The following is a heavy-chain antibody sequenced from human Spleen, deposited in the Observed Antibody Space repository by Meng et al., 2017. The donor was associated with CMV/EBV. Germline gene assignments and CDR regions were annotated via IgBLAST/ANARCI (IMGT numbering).Heavy chain of an antibody. CDR2: ISSSGSTI. CDR3: ASSPTALYYYYGMDV. V-gene: IGHV3-48*03. Sequence: GESLKISCAASGFTFSSYEMNWVRQAPGKGLEWVSYISSSGSTIYYADSVKGRFTISRDNAKNSLYLQMNSLRAEDTAVYYCASSPTALYYYYGMDVWGQGTTVTVSS. D-gene: IGHD1-26*01. J-gene: IGHJ6*02. CDR1: GFTFSSYE.